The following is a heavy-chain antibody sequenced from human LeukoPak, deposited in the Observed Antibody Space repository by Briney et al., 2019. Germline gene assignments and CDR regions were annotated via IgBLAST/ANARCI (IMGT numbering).Heavy chain of an antibody. D-gene: IGHD1-26*01. CDR1: GYTLTSYD. Sequence: ASVKVSCKASGYTLTSYDVNWVRQATGQGLEWMGWISAYNGNTNYAQKLQGRVTMTTDTSTSTAYMELRSLRSDDTAVYYCARGVVGATTRWFDPWGQGTLVTVSS. J-gene: IGHJ5*02. V-gene: IGHV1-18*01. CDR3: ARGVVGATTRWFDP. CDR2: ISAYNGNT.